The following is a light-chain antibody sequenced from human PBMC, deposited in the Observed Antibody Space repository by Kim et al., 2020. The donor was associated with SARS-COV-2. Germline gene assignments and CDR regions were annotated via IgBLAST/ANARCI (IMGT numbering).Light chain of an antibody. CDR1: QSVSSY. CDR3: QHRDNWPVT. J-gene: IGKJ4*02. Sequence: LSAGGRATLSCRASQSVSSYLAWYQHIPGQAPVLLIYDASSRPTGVPSRFRGRGSGTDFTLTISSLEPDDFALYYCQHRDNWPVTFGGGTKVEIK. CDR2: DAS. V-gene: IGKV3-11*01.